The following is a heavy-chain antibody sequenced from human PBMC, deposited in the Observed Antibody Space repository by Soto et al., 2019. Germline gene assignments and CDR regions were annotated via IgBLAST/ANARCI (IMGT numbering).Heavy chain of an antibody. J-gene: IGHJ4*02. D-gene: IGHD6-19*01. CDR3: ARGFAIGWYTYFFDL. Sequence: SVKVSCKASGGTFSSYTISWVRQAPGQGLEWMGRIIPILGIANYAQKFQGRVTITADKSTSTAYMELSSLRSEDTAVYYCARGFAIGWYTYFFDLWGQGPLVTVSS. CDR1: GGTFSSYT. V-gene: IGHV1-69*02. CDR2: IIPILGIA.